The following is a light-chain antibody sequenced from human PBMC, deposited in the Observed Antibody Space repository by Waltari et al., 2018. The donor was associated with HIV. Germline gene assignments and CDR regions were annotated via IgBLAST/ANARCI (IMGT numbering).Light chain of an antibody. CDR1: TGAVTSGYY. J-gene: IGLJ2*01. CDR3: LLYCPGAQLV. V-gene: IGLV7-43*01. CDR2: STT. Sequence: QTVVTQEPSLTVSPGGTVTLTCPSSTGAVTSGYYVNWFQQKPGQPPRALIFSTTNRHSWTPARFSGSLLGAKAALTLSSVQPEDEAEYYCLLYCPGAQLVFGGGTNLTVL.